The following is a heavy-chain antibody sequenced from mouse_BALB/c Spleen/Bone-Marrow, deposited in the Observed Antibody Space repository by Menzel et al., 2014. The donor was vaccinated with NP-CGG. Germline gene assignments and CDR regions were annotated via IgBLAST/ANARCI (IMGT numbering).Heavy chain of an antibody. V-gene: IGHV1-4*02. CDR2: INPSSEYS. D-gene: IGHD1-1*01. CDR3: AKPTVVADFDY. J-gene: IGHJ2*01. Sequence: VQREESAAELARPGASVKMSCKASGYTFSNYTMHWVKQRPGQDLEWIGFINPSSEYSEYNQKFKDKTTLTADKSSSTAYMQLSSLTSEDSAVYYCAKPTVVADFDYWGQGTTLTVSS. CDR1: GYTFSNYT.